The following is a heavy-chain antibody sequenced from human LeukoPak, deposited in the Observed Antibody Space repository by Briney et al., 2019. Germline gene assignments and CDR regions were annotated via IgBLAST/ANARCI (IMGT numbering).Heavy chain of an antibody. CDR2: IWFDGSNE. J-gene: IGHJ4*02. CDR3: ARLAGQDSYNLGILDY. Sequence: GGSLRLSCAASRFTFENYGMHWVRQAPGKGLEWVAVIWFDGSNEYYADSVKGRFTVSRDNSKNTLYSQMNSLRAEDTAVYYCARLAGQDSYNLGILDYWGQGTLVTVSS. V-gene: IGHV3-33*01. D-gene: IGHD5-24*01. CDR1: RFTFENYG.